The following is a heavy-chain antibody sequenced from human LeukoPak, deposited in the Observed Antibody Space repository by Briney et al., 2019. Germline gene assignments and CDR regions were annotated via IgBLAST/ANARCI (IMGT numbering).Heavy chain of an antibody. V-gene: IGHV3-48*01. Sequence: PGGSLRLSCAASGFTFSSYSMNWVRQAPGKGLEWVSYISSSSSTIYYADSVKGRFTISRDNAKNSLYLQMNSLRVEDTAVYYCARVGLYIVVVPAASDAFDIWGQGTMVTVSS. CDR2: ISSSSSTI. CDR3: ARVGLYIVVVPAASDAFDI. CDR1: GFTFSSYS. J-gene: IGHJ3*02. D-gene: IGHD2-2*01.